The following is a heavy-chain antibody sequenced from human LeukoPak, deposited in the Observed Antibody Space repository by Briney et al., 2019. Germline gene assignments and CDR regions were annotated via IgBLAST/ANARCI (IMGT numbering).Heavy chain of an antibody. CDR3: ARGGKQLVRIRGGTENWFDP. V-gene: IGHV4-34*01. Sequence: SETLSLTYAVDGGAFSGDYWSWIHQPPWKGLDWIGGMNHSGGTNYNPSRTSRVTIAVDTSKNQFSLKLSSVTAADTAAYYCARGGKQLVRIRGGTENWFDPWGQGTLVTVSS. CDR2: MNHSGGT. J-gene: IGHJ5*02. D-gene: IGHD6-13*01. CDR1: GGAFSGDY.